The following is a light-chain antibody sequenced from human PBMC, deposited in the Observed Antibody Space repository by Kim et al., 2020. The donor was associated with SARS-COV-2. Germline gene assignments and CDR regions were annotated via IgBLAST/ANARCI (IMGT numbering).Light chain of an antibody. CDR3: GADHGSGGNFVVV. CDR2: VGTGAIVG. Sequence: CTLSSGYGNYKVDWYQQRPGKGPRFVMRVGTGAIVGSRGDGIPDRFSVLGSGRNRYLTIKNIQEEDESDYHCGADHGSGGNFVVVFGGGTQLTVL. V-gene: IGLV9-49*02. CDR1: SGYGNYK. J-gene: IGLJ3*02.